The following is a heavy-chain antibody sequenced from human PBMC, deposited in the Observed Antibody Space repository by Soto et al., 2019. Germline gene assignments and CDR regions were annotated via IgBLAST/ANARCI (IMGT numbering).Heavy chain of an antibody. J-gene: IGHJ4*02. CDR1: GFTFSSYG. V-gene: IGHV3-30*18. D-gene: IGHD3-3*01. Sequence: GGSLRLSCADSGFTFSSYGMHWVRQAPGKGLEWVAVISYDGSNKYYADSVKGRFTISRDNSKNTLYLQMNSLRAEDTAVYYCAKDAYTYYDFWSGHKSGFDYWGQGTLVTVSS. CDR2: ISYDGSNK. CDR3: AKDAYTYYDFWSGHKSGFDY.